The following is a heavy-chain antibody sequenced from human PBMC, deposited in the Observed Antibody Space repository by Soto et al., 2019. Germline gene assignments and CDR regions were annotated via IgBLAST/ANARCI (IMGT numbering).Heavy chain of an antibody. V-gene: IGHV4-30-4*01. CDR1: GGSISSDYYC. D-gene: IGHD7-27*01. Sequence: QVQLQESGPGLVKPSQTLSLTCTVSGGSISSDYYCWSWIRQSPEKGLEWIGHIYNSVYTYSNPSLSSRVTISVDTSKNHFSLKLTSVTAADTAVYYCARGPSGDKVDNWGQGTLVTVSS. CDR3: ARGPSGDKVDN. J-gene: IGHJ4*02. CDR2: IYNSVYT.